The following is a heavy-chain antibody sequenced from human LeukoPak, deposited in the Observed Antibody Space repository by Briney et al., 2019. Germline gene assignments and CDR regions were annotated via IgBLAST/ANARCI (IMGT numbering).Heavy chain of an antibody. J-gene: IGHJ4*02. V-gene: IGHV3-53*01. CDR1: GFTVTSNY. Sequence: GGSLRLSCAPSGFTVTSNYMSWVRQAPGKGLEWVSVIYSGGSTNYADSVKGRFTISTDNSKNTLYLQMNSLRAEDTAVYYCARDSPVSGVDYWGQGTLVTVSS. CDR2: IYSGGST. CDR3: ARDSPVSGVDY. D-gene: IGHD6-19*01.